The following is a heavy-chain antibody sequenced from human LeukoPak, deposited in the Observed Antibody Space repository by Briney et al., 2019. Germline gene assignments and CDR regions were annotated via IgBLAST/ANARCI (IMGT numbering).Heavy chain of an antibody. CDR1: GFTFSSYG. D-gene: IGHD6-13*01. Sequence: PGGCLRLSCAASGFTFSSYGMHWVRQAPGKGLEWVAFIRYDGSNKYYADSVKGRFTISRDNSKNTLYLQMNSLRAEDTAVYYCAKSGFSAAGTGYWGQGTLVTVSS. J-gene: IGHJ4*02. V-gene: IGHV3-30*02. CDR2: IRYDGSNK. CDR3: AKSGFSAAGTGY.